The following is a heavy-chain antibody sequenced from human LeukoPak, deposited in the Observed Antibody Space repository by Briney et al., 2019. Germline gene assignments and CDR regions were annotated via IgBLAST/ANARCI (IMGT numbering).Heavy chain of an antibody. J-gene: IGHJ4*02. Sequence: GRSLRPSCAASGFTFSSYAMHWVRQAPGKGLEWVAVISYDGSNKYYADSVKGRFTISRDNSKNTLYLQMNSLRAEDTAVYYCARGSILLWFGELLSDYFDYWGQGTLVTVSS. V-gene: IGHV3-30*04. CDR3: ARGSILLWFGELLSDYFDY. CDR2: ISYDGSNK. CDR1: GFTFSSYA. D-gene: IGHD3-10*01.